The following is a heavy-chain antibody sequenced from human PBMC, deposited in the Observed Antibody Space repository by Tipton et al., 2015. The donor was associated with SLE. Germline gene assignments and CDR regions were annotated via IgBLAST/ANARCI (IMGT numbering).Heavy chain of an antibody. CDR3: ARLSFDYTSGWYIDY. Sequence: TLSLTCAVSGDSLISDYFWGWIRQPPGKGLEWIGNIFHTGTTYSTPSLKSRITISVDTSNNQFSLRLRSVTAADTAVYYCARLSFDYTSGWYIDYWGQGSLVTVSS. V-gene: IGHV4-38-2*01. J-gene: IGHJ4*02. CDR2: IFHTGTT. CDR1: GDSLISDYF. D-gene: IGHD6-19*01.